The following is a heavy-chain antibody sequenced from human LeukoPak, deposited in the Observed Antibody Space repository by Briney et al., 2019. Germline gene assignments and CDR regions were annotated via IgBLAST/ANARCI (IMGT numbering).Heavy chain of an antibody. V-gene: IGHV1-8*03. D-gene: IGHD3-3*01. CDR2: MNPNSGNT. CDR1: GYTFTSYD. J-gene: IGHJ6*03. Sequence: ASVKVSCKASGYTFTSYDINWVRQATGQGLEWMGWMNPNSGNTGYAQKFQGRVTITRNTSISTAYMELSSLRSEDTAVYYCAIQLRFLEWPYMDVWGKGTTVTVSS. CDR3: AIQLRFLEWPYMDV.